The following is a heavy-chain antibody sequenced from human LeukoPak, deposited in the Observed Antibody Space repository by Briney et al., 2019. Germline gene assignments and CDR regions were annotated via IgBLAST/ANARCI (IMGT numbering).Heavy chain of an antibody. V-gene: IGHV3-7*03. CDR2: INQDGTEK. Sequence: GGSLRLSCAASGFTFSSYWMSWVRQAPGEGLEWVAKINQDGTEKAYVDSVRGRFTISRDNAKNSLFLQMNSLRAEDTAVYYCARAGIVGATSYYWGQGTLVTVSS. D-gene: IGHD1-26*01. CDR3: ARAGIVGATSYY. CDR1: GFTFSSYW. J-gene: IGHJ4*02.